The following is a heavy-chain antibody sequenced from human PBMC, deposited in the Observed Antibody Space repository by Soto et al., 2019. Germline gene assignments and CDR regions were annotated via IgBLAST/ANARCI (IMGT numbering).Heavy chain of an antibody. Sequence: QVQLVQSGAEVKKPGSSVKVSCKASGGTFSSYAISWVRQAPGQGLEWMGVIIPIFGTADYAQKFQGRVTITADESTSTAYMELSSLRSEDTAVYYCASHCGGDCYSWSPPCYYYGMDVWGQGTTVTVSS. CDR3: ASHCGGDCYSWSPPCYYYGMDV. D-gene: IGHD2-21*02. CDR1: GGTFSSYA. CDR2: IIPIFGTA. J-gene: IGHJ6*02. V-gene: IGHV1-69*12.